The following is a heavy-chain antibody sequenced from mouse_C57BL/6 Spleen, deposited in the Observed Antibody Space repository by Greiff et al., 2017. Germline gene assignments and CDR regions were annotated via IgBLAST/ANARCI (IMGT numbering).Heavy chain of an antibody. CDR3: ARGERSYYFDY. V-gene: IGHV1-63*01. CDR1: GYTFTNYW. D-gene: IGHD1-1*01. CDR2: IYPGGGYT. Sequence: QVQLKESGAELVRPGTSVKMSCKASGYTFTNYWIGWAKQRPGHGLEWIGDIYPGGGYTNYNEKFKGKATLTADKSSSPAYMQFSSLTSEDSAIYYCARGERSYYFDYWGQGTTLTVSS. J-gene: IGHJ2*01.